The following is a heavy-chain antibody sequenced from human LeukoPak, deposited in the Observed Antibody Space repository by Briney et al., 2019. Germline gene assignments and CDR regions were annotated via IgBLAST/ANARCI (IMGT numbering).Heavy chain of an antibody. CDR1: GGSFSGYC. V-gene: IGHV4-59*08. CDR2: IYYSGST. D-gene: IGHD2-15*01. J-gene: IGHJ4*02. CDR3: ARHPPHGYCSGGSCYSGSFDY. Sequence: PSETLSLTCAVYGGSFSGYCWSWIRQPPGKGLEWIGYIYYSGSTNYNPSLKSRVTISVDTSKNQFSLKLSSVTAADTAVYYCARHPPHGYCSGGSCYSGSFDYWGQGTLVTVSS.